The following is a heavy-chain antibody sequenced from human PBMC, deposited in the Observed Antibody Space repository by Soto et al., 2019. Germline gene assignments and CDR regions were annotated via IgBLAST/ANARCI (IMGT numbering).Heavy chain of an antibody. CDR2: ISWNSGRR. Sequence: PGGSLRLSCVASGFSFDTYAMHWVRQAPGKGLEWVSGISWNSGRRAYADSVKGRFSISRDNAKNSLELQMNSLRTEDTALYYCVKDIGSTVTTGWFDPWGQGTLVTVSS. CDR3: VKDIGSTVTTGWFDP. D-gene: IGHD4-4*01. J-gene: IGHJ5*02. CDR1: GFSFDTYA. V-gene: IGHV3-9*01.